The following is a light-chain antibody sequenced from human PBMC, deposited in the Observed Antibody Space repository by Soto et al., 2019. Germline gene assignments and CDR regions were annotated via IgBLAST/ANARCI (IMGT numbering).Light chain of an antibody. Sequence: QSVLTQPASVSASPGQSITISCTGTGSDVGGYNYVSWYQQHPGKAPKLIIYEVTNRPSGVSDRFSGSKSGNTASLTISGLQAEDEADYHCSSYTTTYTLIFGGGTKLNVL. CDR1: GSDVGGYNY. CDR2: EVT. CDR3: SSYTTTYTLI. V-gene: IGLV2-14*01. J-gene: IGLJ2*01.